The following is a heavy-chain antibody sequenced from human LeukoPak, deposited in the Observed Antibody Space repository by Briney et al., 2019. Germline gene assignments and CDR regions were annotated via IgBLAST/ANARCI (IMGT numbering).Heavy chain of an antibody. J-gene: IGHJ4*02. D-gene: IGHD3-22*01. CDR3: MRGPSNSSGRYAYFDY. Sequence: ASVKVSCKTSGFTFTHYGISWVRQAPGQGLEWMGWISAYNGDTNFAQKFQGRVTMSTDTSTTTAYMELRSLTSDDTAVYYCMRGPSNSSGRYAYFDYWGQGALVTVSS. V-gene: IGHV1-18*01. CDR1: GFTFTHYG. CDR2: ISAYNGDT.